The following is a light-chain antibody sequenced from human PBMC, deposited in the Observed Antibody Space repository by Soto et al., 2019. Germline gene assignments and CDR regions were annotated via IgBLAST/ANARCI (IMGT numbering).Light chain of an antibody. J-gene: IGKJ2*01. Sequence: DIQVTQSPSSMSASVGDRVSITCRTSQNIDKYVNWYQQKSGKAPELLIYGASSLQSGVSSRFSGSGSGTEFTLTLPSQRHEDFPTYYCQQSFTPPQLFGRGTKLEI. CDR3: QQSFTPPQL. V-gene: IGKV1-39*01. CDR1: QNIDKY. CDR2: GAS.